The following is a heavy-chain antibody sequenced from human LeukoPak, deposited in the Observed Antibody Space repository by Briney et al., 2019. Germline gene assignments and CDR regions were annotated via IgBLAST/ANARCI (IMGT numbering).Heavy chain of an antibody. CDR3: AKKGGTLLRPYYFDY. V-gene: IGHV3-23*01. D-gene: IGHD2-15*01. Sequence: GGSLRLSCAASGLTFSSYAMTWVRQAPGKGLEWVSTISSSGGTTHYADSVKGRFTISRDNSKNTLYLQMNSLRAEDTAVYYCAKKGGTLLRPYYFDYWGQGTLVTVSS. J-gene: IGHJ4*02. CDR2: ISSSGGTT. CDR1: GLTFSSYA.